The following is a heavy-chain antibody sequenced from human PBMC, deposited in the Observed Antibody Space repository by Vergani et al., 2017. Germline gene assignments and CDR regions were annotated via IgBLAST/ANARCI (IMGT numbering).Heavy chain of an antibody. J-gene: IGHJ4*02. CDR2: VLFDGSNE. CDR1: GFTFNRYG. V-gene: IGHV3-30*02. D-gene: IGHD2-15*01. Sequence: QEQLVQSGGGVVQPGGSLRLSCVASGFTFNRYGMQWVRQAPGKGLEWVAYVLFDGSNEYYADSVKGRFIVSRDNSNDALYLQMNSLRTDDTAVYYCARDLAYCHEGSCALWGQGSVVTVSS. CDR3: ARDLAYCHEGSCAL.